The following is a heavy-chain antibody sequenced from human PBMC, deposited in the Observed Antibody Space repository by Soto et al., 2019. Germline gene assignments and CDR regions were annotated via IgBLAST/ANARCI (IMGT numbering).Heavy chain of an antibody. CDR1: GFSLSTTGVG. J-gene: IGHJ4*02. V-gene: IGHV2-5*02. CDR3: AHTYIGYCSGGSCYPFDY. Sequence: QITLKESGPTLVNSTQTLTLTCTFSGFSLSTTGVGVGWIRQPPGKALEWLALIYWDDDKRYSPSLKSRLTLTKATSQIQVVLKMTNMDPVDTATYYCAHTYIGYCSGGSCYPFDYWGQGTLVTVSS. D-gene: IGHD2-15*01. CDR2: IYWDDDK.